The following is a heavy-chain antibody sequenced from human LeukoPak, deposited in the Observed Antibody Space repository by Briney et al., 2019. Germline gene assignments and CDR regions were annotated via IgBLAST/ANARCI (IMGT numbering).Heavy chain of an antibody. Sequence: GGSLTLSCAGSGFTFDDYAMNWVRPAPGKGLEWVALISWYGGSTYYPDSVNGRFTISSDNNNNSLYLQTNSLSAEDTALYFCAKDCRNLIDVWGKGTTVTVSS. J-gene: IGHJ6*04. V-gene: IGHV3-43D*03. CDR3: AKDCRNLIDV. CDR2: ISWYGGST. D-gene: IGHD4-11*01. CDR1: GFTFDDYA.